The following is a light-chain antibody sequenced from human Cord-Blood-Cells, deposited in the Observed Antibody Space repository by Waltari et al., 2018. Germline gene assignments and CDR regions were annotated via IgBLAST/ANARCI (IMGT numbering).Light chain of an antibody. J-gene: IGKJ2*01. CDR1: QSVSSSY. CDR2: GAS. Sequence: EIVLTQSPGTLSLSPGARATLSCRASQSVSSSYFAGYQQKPGQAPRLLIYGASSRATGIPDRFSGSGSGTDFTLTISRLEPEDFAVYYCQQYGSSPPYTFGQGTKLEIK. CDR3: QQYGSSPPYT. V-gene: IGKV3-20*01.